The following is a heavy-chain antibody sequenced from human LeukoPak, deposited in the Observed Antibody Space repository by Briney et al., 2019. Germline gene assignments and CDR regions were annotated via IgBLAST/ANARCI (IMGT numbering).Heavy chain of an antibody. J-gene: IGHJ4*02. CDR1: GGSFSGYY. CDR3: ARAVSGWQYYFDY. D-gene: IGHD6-19*01. CDR2: INHSGST. V-gene: IGHV4-34*01. Sequence: SETLSLTCAVYGGSFSGYYWSWIRQPPGKGLEWIGEINHSGSTNYNPSLKSRVTISVDTSKNQFSLKLSSVTAADTAVYYCARAVSGWQYYFDYWGQGTLVTVSS.